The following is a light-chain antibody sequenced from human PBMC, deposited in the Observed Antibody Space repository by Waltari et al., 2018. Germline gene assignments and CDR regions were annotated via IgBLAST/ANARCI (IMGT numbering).Light chain of an antibody. Sequence: QSVLTQPPSVSGAPGQRVTISCTGSSSNIGAGYDVHWYQQLPGTAPKLLIYGYNNLPSGFPDRFAGSKSGTAAALAITGRQAEDEADYFCQSYDSSLSASAVFGGVTKLTVL. CDR3: QSYDSSLSASAV. J-gene: IGLJ2*01. CDR2: GYN. CDR1: SSNIGAGYD. V-gene: IGLV1-40*01.